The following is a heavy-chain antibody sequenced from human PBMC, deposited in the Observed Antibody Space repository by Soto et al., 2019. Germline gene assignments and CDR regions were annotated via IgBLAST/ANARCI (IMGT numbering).Heavy chain of an antibody. Sequence: QITLKESGPTLVKPTQTLTLTCTFSGFSLSTSGVGVGLIRQPPGKALEWLALIYWDDDKRYSPSLKSRLTITKDTSKTQVVLTMTNMDPVDTATYYCALGELGNAFDIWGQGTMVTVSS. V-gene: IGHV2-5*02. J-gene: IGHJ3*02. D-gene: IGHD7-27*01. CDR1: GFSLSTSGVG. CDR3: ALGELGNAFDI. CDR2: IYWDDDK.